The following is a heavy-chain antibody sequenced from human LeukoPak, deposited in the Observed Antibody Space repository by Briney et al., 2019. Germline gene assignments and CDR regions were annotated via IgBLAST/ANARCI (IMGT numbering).Heavy chain of an antibody. J-gene: IGHJ6*03. D-gene: IGHD2-2*01. CDR2: IYPGDSDT. V-gene: IGHV5-51*01. Sequence: GESLKISCKGSGYSFTGYWIGWVRQMPGKGLEWMGIIYPGDSDTRYSPSFQGQVTISADKSISTAYLQWSSLKASDTAMYYCARHRYCSSTSCPLDYYYMDVWGKGTTVTVSS. CDR1: GYSFTGYW. CDR3: ARHRYCSSTSCPLDYYYMDV.